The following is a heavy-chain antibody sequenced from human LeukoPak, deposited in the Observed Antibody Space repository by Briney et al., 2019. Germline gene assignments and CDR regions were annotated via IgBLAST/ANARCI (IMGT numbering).Heavy chain of an antibody. J-gene: IGHJ4*02. Sequence: PGGSLRLSCAASGFTFSSYSMNWVRQAPGKGREWVSYIISSSRTIYYADSVKGRFTTSRGNAKNSLYLQMNSLRAEDTAVYYCARDYYGSASYSPLYYFDYWGQGTMVTVSS. D-gene: IGHD3-10*01. V-gene: IGHV3-48*01. CDR2: IISSSRTI. CDR3: ARDYYGSASYSPLYYFDY. CDR1: GFTFSSYS.